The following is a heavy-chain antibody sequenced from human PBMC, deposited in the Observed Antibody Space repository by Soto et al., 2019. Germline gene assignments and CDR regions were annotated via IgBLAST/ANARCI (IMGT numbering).Heavy chain of an antibody. CDR2: TYSSGTT. CDR3: ARVVARGGFPEPEY. CDR1: GASMNSGVYY. V-gene: IGHV4-30-4*01. D-gene: IGHD3-16*01. J-gene: IGHJ4*02. Sequence: QVQLQEAGPGIVKTSQTLSLTCNVSGASMNSGVYYWSWVRQPPGKGLEWIGFTYSSGTTHCSPSLMGRVLVSVDTSKNQFSLRLTSVTAADTAVYYCARVVARGGFPEPEYSGQGALVTVS.